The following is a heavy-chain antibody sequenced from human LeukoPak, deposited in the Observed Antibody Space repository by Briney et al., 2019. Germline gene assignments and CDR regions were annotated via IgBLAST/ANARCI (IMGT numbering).Heavy chain of an antibody. J-gene: IGHJ6*03. Sequence: PGGSLRLSCAASGFTFDDYAMHWVRQTPGKGLEWVSGISWNSGSIGCADSVKGRFTISRDNAKNSSSLQMSTLRAEDTAVYYCARVSTTGYDYHMDVWGKGTAVTISS. CDR3: ARVSTTGYDYHMDV. CDR1: GFTFDDYA. V-gene: IGHV3-9*01. D-gene: IGHD2-8*02. CDR2: ISWNSGSI.